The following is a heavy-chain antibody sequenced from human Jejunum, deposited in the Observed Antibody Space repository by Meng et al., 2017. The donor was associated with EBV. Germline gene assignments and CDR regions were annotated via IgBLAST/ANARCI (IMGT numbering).Heavy chain of an antibody. D-gene: IGHD6-13*01. CDR3: ARPVGHHQQLDH. CDR1: GYTFTNYG. Sequence: QGQLVQSGAEVKMPGASVKVSCKASGYTFTNYGITWVRQAPGHGLEWMTWISAYNGDTNYAQKFQDRVTMTRDTSTSTVYMELRSLTSDDTAIYYCARPVGHHQQLDHWGQGTLVTVSS. CDR2: ISAYNGDT. V-gene: IGHV1-18*01. J-gene: IGHJ4*02.